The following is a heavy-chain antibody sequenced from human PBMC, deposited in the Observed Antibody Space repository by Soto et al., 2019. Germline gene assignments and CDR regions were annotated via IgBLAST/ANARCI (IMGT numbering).Heavy chain of an antibody. Sequence: PGGSLRLSCAASGFTFSSYSMNWVRQAPGKGLEWVSYISSSSSTIYYADSVKGRFTISRDNAKNSLYLQMNSLRDEDTAVYYCARPRDSSGYSPYYLDYWGQGTLVTVSS. CDR2: ISSSSSTI. V-gene: IGHV3-48*02. CDR1: GFTFSSYS. J-gene: IGHJ4*02. CDR3: ARPRDSSGYSPYYLDY. D-gene: IGHD3-22*01.